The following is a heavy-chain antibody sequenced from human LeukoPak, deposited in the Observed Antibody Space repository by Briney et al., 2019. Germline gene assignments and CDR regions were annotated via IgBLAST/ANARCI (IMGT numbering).Heavy chain of an antibody. J-gene: IGHJ4*02. D-gene: IGHD2-2*02. CDR2: IWYDGSHY. CDR1: GFTFSHYA. Sequence: GGSLRLSCATSGFTFSHYALDWVRQAPGKGLEWVAVIWYDGSHYTYADSVKGRFTVSRDNSKNMLYLRMNSLRVEDTAVYFCAKEGDYCSSSGCYNSGTDYWGQGTLVSLS. V-gene: IGHV3-33*06. CDR3: AKEGDYCSSSGCYNSGTDY.